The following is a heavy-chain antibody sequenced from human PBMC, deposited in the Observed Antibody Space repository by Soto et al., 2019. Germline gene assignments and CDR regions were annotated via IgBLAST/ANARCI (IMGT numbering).Heavy chain of an antibody. Sequence: LRRSCLVCGCTLSRYGLHWVRQAPGKGLEWVAVLYHYGTYEYYADSVKGRFTISRDNSKSTLNLQMNSLRPEDTAVYYCARRAIGNSAGLDVWGQGTRVTVSS. CDR2: LYHYGTYE. J-gene: IGHJ4*02. V-gene: IGHV3-33*01. CDR1: GCTLSRYG. CDR3: ARRAIGNSAGLDV. D-gene: IGHD1-26*01.